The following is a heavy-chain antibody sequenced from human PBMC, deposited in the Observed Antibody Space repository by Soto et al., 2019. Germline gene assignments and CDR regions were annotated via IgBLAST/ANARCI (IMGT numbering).Heavy chain of an antibody. CDR3: ARHRVAATFSSGLSHFDY. V-gene: IGHV3-7*03. D-gene: IGHD6-25*01. CDR2: IKEDGSQK. J-gene: IGHJ4*02. CDR1: GFSFSSYW. Sequence: PGGSLRLSCAASGFSFSSYWMSWVRQAPGKGLQWVANIKEDGSQKYYVGSVKGRFTISRDNAKHSLFLQINSLRAEDTAVYSCARHRVAATFSSGLSHFDYWGQGTLVTVSS.